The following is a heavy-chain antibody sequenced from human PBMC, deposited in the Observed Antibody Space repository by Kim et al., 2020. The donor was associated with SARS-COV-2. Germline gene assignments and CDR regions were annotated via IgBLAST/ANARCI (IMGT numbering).Heavy chain of an antibody. D-gene: IGHD3-10*01. Sequence: ASVKVSCKVSGYTLTELSMHWVRQAPGKGLEWMGGFDPEDGETIYAQKFQGRVTMTEDTSTDTAYMELSSLRSEDTAVYYCATDMSSGRPFDPWGQGTLVTVSS. J-gene: IGHJ5*02. CDR1: GYTLTELS. CDR2: FDPEDGET. V-gene: IGHV1-24*01. CDR3: ATDMSSGRPFDP.